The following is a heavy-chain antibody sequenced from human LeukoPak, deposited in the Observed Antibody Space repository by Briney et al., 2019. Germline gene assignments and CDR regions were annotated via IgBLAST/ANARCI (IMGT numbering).Heavy chain of an antibody. D-gene: IGHD3-22*01. V-gene: IGHV4-59*01. J-gene: IGHJ4*02. Sequence: SETLSLTCTVSGGSISSYYWSWIRQPPGKGLEWIGYIYYSGSTNYNPSLKSRVTISVDTSKNQFSLKLSSVTAADTAVYYCARGVYDSSGYRLLWGQGTLVTVSS. CDR1: GGSISSYY. CDR3: ARGVYDSSGYRLL. CDR2: IYYSGST.